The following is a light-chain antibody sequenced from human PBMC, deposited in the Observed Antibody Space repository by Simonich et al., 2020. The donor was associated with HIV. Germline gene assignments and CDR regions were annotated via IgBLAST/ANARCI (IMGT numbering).Light chain of an antibody. CDR1: SSNVGGYNY. CDR3: SSYTSSSTWV. CDR2: VVT. V-gene: IGLV2-14*03. J-gene: IGLJ3*02. Sequence: QSALTQPASVSGSPGQSITISCTGTSSNVGGYNYVSWYQQHTDKAPKLIIYVVTNRPSGVSNRFSGSKSGNTASLTISGLQAEDEADYYCSSYTSSSTWVFGGGTKLTVL.